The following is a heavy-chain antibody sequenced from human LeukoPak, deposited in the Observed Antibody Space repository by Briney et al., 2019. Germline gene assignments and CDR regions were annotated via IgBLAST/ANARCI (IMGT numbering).Heavy chain of an antibody. Sequence: SETLSLTCTVSGGSISSSSYYWGWIRQPPGTGLEWIGSIYYSGSTYYNPSLKSRVTISVDTSKNQFSLKLSSVTAADTAVYYCARVVPGYSSGWPTFDYWGQGTLVTVSS. CDR2: IYYSGST. D-gene: IGHD6-19*01. CDR1: GGSISSSSYY. CDR3: ARVVPGYSSGWPTFDY. V-gene: IGHV4-39*07. J-gene: IGHJ4*02.